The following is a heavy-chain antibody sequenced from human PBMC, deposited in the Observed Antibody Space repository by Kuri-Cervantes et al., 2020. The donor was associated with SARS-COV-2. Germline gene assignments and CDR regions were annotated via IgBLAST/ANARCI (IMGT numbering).Heavy chain of an antibody. Sequence: GESLKISCAASGFTFSSYAMTWVRQAPGKGLEWASVIYSGHYTTYYADSVKGRFTISRDNSKNTLYLQMNSLRAEDTAVYYCAKTEGAGSWNYFDAWGQGTLVTVSS. CDR1: GFTFSSYA. CDR3: AKTEGAGSWNYFDA. V-gene: IGHV3-23*03. D-gene: IGHD6-13*01. CDR2: IYSGHYTT. J-gene: IGHJ4*02.